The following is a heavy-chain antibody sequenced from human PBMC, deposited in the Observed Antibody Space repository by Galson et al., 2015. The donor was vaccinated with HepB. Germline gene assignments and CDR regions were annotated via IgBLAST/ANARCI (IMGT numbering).Heavy chain of an antibody. CDR2: MSSDGSKK. D-gene: IGHD3-16*01. CDR3: AKAGSPYDYSYGMDV. J-gene: IGHJ6*02. Sequence: SLRLSCAASGFIFGDYDVHWVRQAPGKGLEWVAVMSSDGSKKFYADSVKGRFTMSRDSPRKTLFLQMNSLRAEDAAVYYCAKAGSPYDYSYGMDVWGQGTTVTVSS. V-gene: IGHV3-30*18. CDR1: GFIFGDYD.